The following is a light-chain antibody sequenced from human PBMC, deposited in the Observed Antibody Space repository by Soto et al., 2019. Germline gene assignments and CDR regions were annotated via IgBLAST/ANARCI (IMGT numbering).Light chain of an antibody. CDR3: QQCGSSPWT. CDR2: AAS. J-gene: IGKJ1*01. CDR1: QSVSSN. Sequence: EIVMTQSPATLSVSPGEIATLSFSASQSVSSNLAWYQQKPGQAPRLLIYAASSRATGIPDRFSGGGSGTDFTLTISRLEPEDFAVYYCQQCGSSPWTFGQGTKVDI. V-gene: IGKV3-20*01.